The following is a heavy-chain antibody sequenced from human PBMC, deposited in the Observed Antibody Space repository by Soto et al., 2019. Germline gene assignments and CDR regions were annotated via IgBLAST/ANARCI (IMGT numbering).Heavy chain of an antibody. CDR1: GGTFSSYA. V-gene: IGHV1-69*13. CDR3: ARSGYCSGGSCYSAYYYGMEV. D-gene: IGHD2-15*01. CDR2: IIPIFGTA. J-gene: IGHJ6*04. Sequence: GXSVKVSCKASGGTFSSYAISWVRQAPGQGLEWMGGIIPIFGTANYAQKFQGRVTITADESTSTAYMELSSLRSEDTAVYYCARSGYCSGGSCYSAYYYGMEVWGKGTTVTVSS.